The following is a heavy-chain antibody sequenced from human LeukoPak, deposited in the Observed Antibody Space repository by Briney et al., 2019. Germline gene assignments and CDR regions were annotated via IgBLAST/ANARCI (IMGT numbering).Heavy chain of an antibody. D-gene: IGHD6-19*01. J-gene: IGHJ4*02. CDR1: GYNSSKDS. CDR2: IYPGDSDT. V-gene: IGHV5-51*01. CDR3: ARRGPVSGWFGD. Sequence: GQSLKFYSSGSGYNSSKDSIGWVRQTPGKGLEWMGIIYPGDSDTRYSPSFQGQVTVSADKSISTAYLQWGSLKASDTAMYYCARRGPVSGWFGDWGQGTPVTVSS.